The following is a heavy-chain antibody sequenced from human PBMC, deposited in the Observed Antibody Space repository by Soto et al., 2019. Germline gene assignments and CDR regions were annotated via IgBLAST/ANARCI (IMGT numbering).Heavy chain of an antibody. CDR3: ARDDSSGWHPLPY. CDR1: GGSISSYY. V-gene: IGHV4-59*01. J-gene: IGHJ4*02. Sequence: QVQLQESGPGLVKPSETLSLTCTVSGGSISSYYWSWIRQPPGKGLEWIGYIYYSGSTNYNPSLKSRVTISVDTSKNQFSLKLSSVTAADTAVYYCARDDSSGWHPLPYWGQGTLVTVSS. D-gene: IGHD6-19*01. CDR2: IYYSGST.